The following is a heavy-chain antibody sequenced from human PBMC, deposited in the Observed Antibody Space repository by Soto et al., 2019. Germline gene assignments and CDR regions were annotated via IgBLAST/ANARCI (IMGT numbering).Heavy chain of an antibody. CDR2: ISGSGGST. J-gene: IGHJ6*02. Sequence: GGSLRLSCAASGFTFSSYAMSWVRQAPGKGLEWVSAISGSGGSTYYADSVKGRFTISRDNSKNTLYLQMNSLRAEDTAVYYCAKDLSQIYCTNGVCSRLDYGMDVWGQGTTVTVSS. CDR3: AKDLSQIYCTNGVCSRLDYGMDV. CDR1: GFTFSSYA. D-gene: IGHD2-8*01. V-gene: IGHV3-23*01.